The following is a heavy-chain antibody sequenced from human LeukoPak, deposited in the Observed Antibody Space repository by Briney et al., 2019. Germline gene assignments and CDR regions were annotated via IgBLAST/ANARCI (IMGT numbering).Heavy chain of an antibody. CDR1: GGSISSYY. D-gene: IGHD6-19*01. J-gene: IGHJ5*02. CDR2: IYTSGST. V-gene: IGHV4-4*07. Sequence: SETLSLTCTVSGGSISSYYWSWIRQPAGKGLEWIGRIYTSGSTNYNPSLKSRVTMSVDTSKNQFSLKLSSVTAADTAVYYCARGYSSGWYKWFDPRGQGTLVTVSS. CDR3: ARGYSSGWYKWFDP.